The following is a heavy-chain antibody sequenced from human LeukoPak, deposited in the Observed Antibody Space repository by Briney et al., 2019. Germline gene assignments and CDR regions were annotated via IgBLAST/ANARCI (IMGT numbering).Heavy chain of an antibody. J-gene: IGHJ4*02. D-gene: IGHD5-18*01. Sequence: TSQTLSLTCTVSGGSISNGSYYWSWIRQPAGKGLEWIGRIYTSGSTNYNPSLKSRVTISVDTSKNQFSLKLSSVTAADTAVYYCARDASGYSYDATIDYWGQGTLVTVSS. CDR1: GGSISNGSYY. V-gene: IGHV4-61*02. CDR3: ARDASGYSYDATIDY. CDR2: IYTSGST.